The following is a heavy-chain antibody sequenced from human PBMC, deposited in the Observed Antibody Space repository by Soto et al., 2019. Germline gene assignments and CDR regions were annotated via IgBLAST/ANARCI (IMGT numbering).Heavy chain of an antibody. V-gene: IGHV4-59*01. CDR1: GGSINTYY. D-gene: IGHD1-7*01. CDR3: ARRYGTTFDY. J-gene: IGHJ4*02. Sequence: SETLSLTCTVSGGSINTYYWSWFRQPPGKGLEWIGYIYYSGSTNYNPSLKSRVTISVDTSKNQFSLKLSSVTAADTAVYYCARRYGTTFDYWGQGTLVTVSS. CDR2: IYYSGST.